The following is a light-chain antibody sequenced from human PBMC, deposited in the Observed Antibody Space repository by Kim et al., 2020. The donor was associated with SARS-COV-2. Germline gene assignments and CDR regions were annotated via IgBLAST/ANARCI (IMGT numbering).Light chain of an antibody. CDR1: QGISNY. CDR3: QKYNSAPQT. Sequence: ASVGDRVTITWRASQGISNYLSCYQQKPGEIPKVLIYGASTVQSGVPSRFSGSGSGTDFTLTITSLQPEDVATYYCQKYNSAPQTFRQGTKVDIK. J-gene: IGKJ1*01. V-gene: IGKV1-27*01. CDR2: GAS.